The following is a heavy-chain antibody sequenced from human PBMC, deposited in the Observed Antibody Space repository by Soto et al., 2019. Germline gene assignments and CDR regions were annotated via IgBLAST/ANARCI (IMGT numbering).Heavy chain of an antibody. CDR3: ARDEGRAARLSYYYYGMDV. V-gene: IGHV1-2*02. Sequence: ASVKVSCKASGYTFTGYYMHWVRQAPGQGLEWMGWINPNSGGTNYAQKFQGRVTMTRDTSISTAYMELSRLRSDDTAVYYCARDEGRAARLSYYYYGMDVWGQGTTVTVSS. CDR2: INPNSGGT. D-gene: IGHD6-6*01. CDR1: GYTFTGYY. J-gene: IGHJ6*02.